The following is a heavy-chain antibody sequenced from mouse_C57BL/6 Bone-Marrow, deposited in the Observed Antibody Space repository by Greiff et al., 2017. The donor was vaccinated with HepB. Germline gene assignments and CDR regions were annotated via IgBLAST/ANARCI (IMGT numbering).Heavy chain of an antibody. D-gene: IGHD2-3*01. CDR1: GYSITSGYD. V-gene: IGHV3-1*01. Sequence: EVKLQESGPGMVKPSQSLSLTCTVTGYSITSGYDWHWIRHSPGNKLEWMGYISYSGSTNYNPSLKSRISITHDTSKNHFFLKMNSVTTEDTATYYCARGVYDGYLAWFAYWGQGTLVTVSA. CDR3: ARGVYDGYLAWFAY. CDR2: ISYSGST. J-gene: IGHJ3*01.